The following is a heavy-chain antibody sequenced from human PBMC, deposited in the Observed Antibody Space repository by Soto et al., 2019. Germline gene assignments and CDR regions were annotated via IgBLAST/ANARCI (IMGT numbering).Heavy chain of an antibody. D-gene: IGHD3-22*01. Sequence: QVQLVQSGAEVKKPGSSVKVSCKASGGTFSSYTISWVRQAPGQGLEWMGRIIPILGIANYAQKFQGRVTITADKSTSTADMELSSLRSEDTAVYYCAGNLPRYYDGSGPRGYWGQGTLVTVSS. CDR3: AGNLPRYYDGSGPRGY. CDR1: GGTFSSYT. J-gene: IGHJ4*02. CDR2: IIPILGIA. V-gene: IGHV1-69*02.